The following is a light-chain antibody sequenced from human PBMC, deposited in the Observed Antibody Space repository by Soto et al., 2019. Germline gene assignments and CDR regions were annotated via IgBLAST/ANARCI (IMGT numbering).Light chain of an antibody. CDR3: QSYDSSLSGVV. Sequence: QSVLTQPPSVCGAPGQWVTLSCTGSSSNIGAGYDVHWYQQLPGTDPKLLISGNSNRPSGVPDRFAGSKSGTSASLASTVLQAEDEADYCCQSYDSSLSGVVFGGGTKLTVL. CDR1: SSNIGAGYD. V-gene: IGLV1-40*01. J-gene: IGLJ2*01. CDR2: GNS.